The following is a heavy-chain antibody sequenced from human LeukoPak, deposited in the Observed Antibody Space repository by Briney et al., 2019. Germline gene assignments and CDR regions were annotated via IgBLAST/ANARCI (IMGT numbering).Heavy chain of an antibody. CDR3: ARVRGSGSYYYYYGMDV. V-gene: IGHV4-34*01. CDR2: INHSGST. J-gene: IGHJ6*02. Sequence: SETLSVTCTVSGGSINSYYWSWIRQPQGKGLEWIGEINHSGSTNYNPSLKSRVTISVDTSKNQFSLKLSSVTAADTAVYYCARVRGSGSYYYYYGMDVWGQGTTVTVSS. CDR1: GGSINSYY. D-gene: IGHD1-26*01.